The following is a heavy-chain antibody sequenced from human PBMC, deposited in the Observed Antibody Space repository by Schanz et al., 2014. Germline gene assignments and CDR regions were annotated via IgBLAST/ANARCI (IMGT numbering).Heavy chain of an antibody. CDR1: GFPFSSYA. CDR2: ISWNSGSI. J-gene: IGHJ6*02. Sequence: EVHLLESGGGLVQPGGSLRLSCAASGFPFSSYALHWVRQAPGKGLEWVSSISWNSGSIDYADSVKGRFTISRDNAKKSLFLQMNSLRADDTAVYYCAKELNRRGGQTNFYYYYGMDVWGQGTTXTVSS. V-gene: IGHV3-9*01. D-gene: IGHD5-12*01. CDR3: AKELNRRGGQTNFYYYYGMDV.